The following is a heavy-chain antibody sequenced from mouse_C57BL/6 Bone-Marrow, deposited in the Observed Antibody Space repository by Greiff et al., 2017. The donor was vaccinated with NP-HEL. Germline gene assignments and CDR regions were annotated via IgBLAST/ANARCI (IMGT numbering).Heavy chain of an antibody. J-gene: IGHJ4*01. D-gene: IGHD2-2*01. CDR1: GYTFTSYW. CDR3: ARGGYPYYYAMDY. Sequence: QVHVKQSGAELAKPGASVKLSCKASGYTFTSYWMHWVKQRPGQGLEWIGYINPSSGYTKYNQKFKDKATLTADKSSSTAYMQLSSLTYEDSAVYYCARGGYPYYYAMDYWGQGTSVTVSS. CDR2: INPSSGYT. V-gene: IGHV1-7*01.